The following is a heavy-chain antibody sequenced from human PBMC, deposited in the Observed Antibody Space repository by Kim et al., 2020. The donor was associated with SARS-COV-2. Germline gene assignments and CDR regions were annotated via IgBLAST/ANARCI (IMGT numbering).Heavy chain of an antibody. J-gene: IGHJ4*02. CDR3: AKGGTNRARSGPGGY. V-gene: IGHV3-30*02. Sequence: AVKGRFTLSRDNSKNPLYLQMTSLRAEDTAVYYCAKGGTNRARSGPGGYWGQGTLVTVSS. D-gene: IGHD3-10*01.